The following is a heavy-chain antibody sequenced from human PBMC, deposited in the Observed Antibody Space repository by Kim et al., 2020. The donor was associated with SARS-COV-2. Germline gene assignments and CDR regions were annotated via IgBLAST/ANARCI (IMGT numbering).Heavy chain of an antibody. CDR3: ARGGNSSGWYYFDY. D-gene: IGHD6-19*01. V-gene: IGHV3-66*01. J-gene: IGHJ4*02. Sequence: ADTVKGRFTISRDNYKNSLYLQRNSLRAEDTAVYYCARGGNSSGWYYFDYWGQGTLVTVSS.